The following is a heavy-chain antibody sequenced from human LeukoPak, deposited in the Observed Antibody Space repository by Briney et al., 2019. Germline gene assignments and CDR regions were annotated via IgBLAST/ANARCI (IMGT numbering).Heavy chain of an antibody. V-gene: IGHV3-7*01. J-gene: IGHJ3*02. D-gene: IGHD1-7*01. Sequence: PGGSLRLSCAASGFTFSNYWMIWVRQAPGKGLEWVASIHQHGNEKYFVDSVRGRFTISRDNAKNSLYLQMNSLRAEDTAIYYCSRWNFAFDIWGQGTMVTVSS. CDR3: SRWNFAFDI. CDR1: GFTFSNYW. CDR2: IHQHGNEK.